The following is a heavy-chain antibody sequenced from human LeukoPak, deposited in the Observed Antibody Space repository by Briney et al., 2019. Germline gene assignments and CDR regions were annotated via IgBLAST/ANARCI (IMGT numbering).Heavy chain of an antibody. CDR2: VYYTGST. J-gene: IGHJ4*02. Sequence: KPSGTLSLTCSVSGGPVSSYYWGWVRQSPGKGMEGIGYVYYTGSTNYNPSLKSRVTMFEDKSKNQFSLRLYSVTVADTAVYYCARHFAYSSSSYFDYWGQGSLVTVSS. CDR3: ARHFAYSSSSYFDY. D-gene: IGHD6-6*01. CDR1: GGPVSSYY. V-gene: IGHV4-59*08.